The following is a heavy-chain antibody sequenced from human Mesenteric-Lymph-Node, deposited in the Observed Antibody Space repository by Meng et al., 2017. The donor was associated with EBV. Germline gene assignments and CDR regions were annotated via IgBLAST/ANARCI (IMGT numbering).Heavy chain of an antibody. CDR3: ASSKEAYDYVWGSYFY. D-gene: IGHD3-16*01. CDR2: INHSGST. J-gene: IGHJ4*02. CDR1: GVSFSGYY. Sequence: SGAALSQRSETLSLTCAVYGVSFSGYYWSWIRQPPGKGLEWIGEINHSGSTNYNPSLKSRVTISVDTSKNQFSLKLSSVTAADTAVYYCASSKEAYDYVWGSYFYWGQGTLVTVSS. V-gene: IGHV4-34*01.